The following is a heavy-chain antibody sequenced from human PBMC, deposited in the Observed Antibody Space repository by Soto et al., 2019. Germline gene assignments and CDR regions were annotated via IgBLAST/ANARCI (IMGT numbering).Heavy chain of an antibody. J-gene: IGHJ6*02. CDR3: ARGAGVTIFGVVIRYYYRRYR. CDR2: VNNSGRT. V-gene: IGHV4-34*01. CDR1: GGF. Sequence: GGFRSRNRKPPGKGLEWSGEVNNSGRTNYNPSLKRRVTISVDTAKNQFSLKLSSVTAADTAVYYCARGAGVTIFGVVIRYYYRRYRWCQGTTV. D-gene: IGHD3-3*01.